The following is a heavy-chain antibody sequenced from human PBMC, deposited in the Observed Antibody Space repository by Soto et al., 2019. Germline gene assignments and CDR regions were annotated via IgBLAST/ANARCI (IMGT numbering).Heavy chain of an antibody. J-gene: IGHJ4*02. CDR2: ISYDGSNK. Sequence: QVQLVESGGGVVQPGRSLRLSCAASGFTFSSYAMHWVRQAPGKGLEWVAVISYDGSNKYYADSVKGRFTISRDNSKNTLYLQMNRLRAEDTAVYYCARAELSSGWPTVDYWGQGTLVTVSS. CDR3: ARAELSSGWPTVDY. D-gene: IGHD6-19*01. V-gene: IGHV3-30-3*01. CDR1: GFTFSSYA.